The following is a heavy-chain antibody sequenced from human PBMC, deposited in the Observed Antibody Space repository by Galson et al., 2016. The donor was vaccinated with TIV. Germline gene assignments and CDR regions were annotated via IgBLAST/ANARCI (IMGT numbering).Heavy chain of an antibody. V-gene: IGHV3-30*18. CDR1: GFTFSHYP. CDR2: VSYDGNNE. D-gene: IGHD1-1*01. J-gene: IGHJ4*02. CDR3: AKEVERRLPY. Sequence: SLRLSCADPGFTFSHYPMRWVRQAPGKGLQWVAVVSYDGNNENYADSVKGRFTISRDSSKNTLYLQMNSLRTEDTAVYYCAKEVERRLPYWGQGTLVTVSS.